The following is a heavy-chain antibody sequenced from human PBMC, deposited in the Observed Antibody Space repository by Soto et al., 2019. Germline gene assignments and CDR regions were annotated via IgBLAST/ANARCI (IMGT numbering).Heavy chain of an antibody. CDR2: IIPILGIA. Sequence: QVQLVQSGAEVKKPGSSVKVSCKASGGTFSSYTISWVRQAPGQGLEWMGRIIPILGIANYAQKFQGRVTITADKSTSTDYMELSSLRSEDTAVYYCARDHFSSTSCYLVYFDYWGQGTLVTVSS. V-gene: IGHV1-69*08. J-gene: IGHJ4*02. CDR3: ARDHFSSTSCYLVYFDY. D-gene: IGHD2-2*01. CDR1: GGTFSSYT.